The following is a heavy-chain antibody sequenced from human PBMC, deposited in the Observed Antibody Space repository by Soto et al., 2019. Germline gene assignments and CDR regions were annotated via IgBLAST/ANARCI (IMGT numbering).Heavy chain of an antibody. CDR1: GFTFSGYA. D-gene: IGHD2-8*01. Sequence: GGSLRLSCAASGFTFSGYAMSWARQAPGKGLEWVSGISVSGGSTYYADSVKGRFTVSRDNSKNTLYLQMNTLRAEDTAVYYCATSLTVLMVYAAFGYWGQGTLVTVSS. J-gene: IGHJ4*02. CDR2: ISVSGGST. V-gene: IGHV3-23*01. CDR3: ATSLTVLMVYAAFGY.